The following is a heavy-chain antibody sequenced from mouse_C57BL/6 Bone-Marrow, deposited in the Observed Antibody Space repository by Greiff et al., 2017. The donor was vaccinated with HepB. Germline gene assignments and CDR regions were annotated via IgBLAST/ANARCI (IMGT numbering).Heavy chain of an antibody. Sequence: EVQLQQSGPELVKPGASVKISCKASGYSFTGYYMNWVKQSPEKSLEWIGEINPSTGGTTYNQKFKAKATLTVDKSSSTAYMQLKSLTSEDSAVYYCATSSRDYWGQGTTLTVSS. V-gene: IGHV1-42*01. CDR3: ATSSRDY. CDR1: GYSFTGYY. CDR2: INPSTGGT. D-gene: IGHD1-1*01. J-gene: IGHJ2*01.